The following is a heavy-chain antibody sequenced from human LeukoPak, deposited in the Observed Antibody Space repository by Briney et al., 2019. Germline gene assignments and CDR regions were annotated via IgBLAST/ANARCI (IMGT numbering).Heavy chain of an antibody. CDR1: GYSFTSYG. Sequence: GESLKISCKGSGYSFTSYGIGWVRQMPGKGLEWMGIIYPGDSDTKYSPSFQGQVTISADKSTSTAYLQWSSLKASDTAMYYCARRGYYYGSGCYEDYWGQGTLVTVSS. J-gene: IGHJ4*02. CDR2: IYPGDSDT. V-gene: IGHV5-51*01. CDR3: ARRGYYYGSGCYEDY. D-gene: IGHD3-10*01.